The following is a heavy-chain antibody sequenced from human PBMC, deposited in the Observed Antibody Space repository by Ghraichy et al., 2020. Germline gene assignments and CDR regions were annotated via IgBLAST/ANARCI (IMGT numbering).Heavy chain of an antibody. V-gene: IGHV4-61*01. CDR1: GGSVSSGSFY. D-gene: IGHD5-12*01. Sequence: SETLSLTCTVSGGSVSSGSFYWSWIRQPPGKGLEWIGYFYYGGSTNYNPSLKSRVTISVDTSKNQFSLKLTSVTAADTAVYYCARTGGGYDYPDYWGQGTLVTVSS. CDR2: FYYGGST. J-gene: IGHJ4*02. CDR3: ARTGGGYDYPDY.